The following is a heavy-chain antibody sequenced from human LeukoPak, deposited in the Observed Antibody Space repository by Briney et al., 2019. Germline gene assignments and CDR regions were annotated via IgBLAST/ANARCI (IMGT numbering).Heavy chain of an antibody. V-gene: IGHV4-61*02. CDR1: GGSISSGSYY. D-gene: IGHD3-9*01. CDR3: ARDYDVLTAYPPTQLFDP. J-gene: IGHJ5*02. CDR2: IYTSGST. Sequence: SETLSLTCTVSGGSISSGSYYWSWIRQPAGKGLEWIGRIYTSGSTNYNPSLKSRVTMSVDTSKNQFSMKLSSVTAADTAVYYCARDYDVLTAYPPTQLFDPWGQGTLVTVSS.